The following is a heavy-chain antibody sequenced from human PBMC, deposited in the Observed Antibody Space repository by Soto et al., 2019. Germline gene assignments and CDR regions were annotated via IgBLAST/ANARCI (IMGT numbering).Heavy chain of an antibody. CDR3: AKDPVVVVPAALGYFDY. V-gene: IGHV3-23*01. CDR1: GFTFSSYA. Sequence: GGSLRLSCAASGFTFSSYAMSWVRQAPGKGLEWVSAISGSGGSTYYADSVKGRFTISRDNSKNTLYLQMNSLRAEDTAVYYCAKDPVVVVPAALGYFDYWGQGTLVTVSS. D-gene: IGHD2-2*01. J-gene: IGHJ4*02. CDR2: ISGSGGST.